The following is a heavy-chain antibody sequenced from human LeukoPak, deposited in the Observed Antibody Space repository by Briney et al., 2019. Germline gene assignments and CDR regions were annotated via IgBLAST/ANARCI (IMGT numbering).Heavy chain of an antibody. CDR1: GGSISSYY. V-gene: IGHV4-4*07. Sequence: SETLSLTCTVSGGSISSYYWSWIRQPAGKGLEWIGRIYTSGSTNYNPSLKSRVTMSVDTSKNQFSLKLSSVTAVDTAVYYCARDRGGYNWNYVAAFDIWGQGTMVTVSS. J-gene: IGHJ3*02. CDR3: ARDRGGYNWNYVAAFDI. CDR2: IYTSGST. D-gene: IGHD1-7*01.